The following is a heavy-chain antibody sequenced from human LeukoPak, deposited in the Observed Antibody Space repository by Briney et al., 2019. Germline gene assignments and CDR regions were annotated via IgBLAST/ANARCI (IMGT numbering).Heavy chain of an antibody. Sequence: GGSLRLSCTASGFSFSDDPMNWVRQAAGKGLEWVSNIRSDNSDENYADSVKGRFTIFRDISNNTLYLQMNSLRAEDTAVYYCAKDRSSSWYEGPFNGMDVWGQGTTVTVSS. CDR2: IRSDNSDE. V-gene: IGHV3-48*01. J-gene: IGHJ6*02. D-gene: IGHD6-13*01. CDR1: GFSFSDDP. CDR3: AKDRSSSWYEGPFNGMDV.